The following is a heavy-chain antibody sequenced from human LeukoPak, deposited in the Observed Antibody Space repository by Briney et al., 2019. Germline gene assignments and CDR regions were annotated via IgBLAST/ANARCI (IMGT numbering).Heavy chain of an antibody. Sequence: PSETLSLTCAVYGGSFSGYYWSWIRQPPGKGLEWIGSIYFIGITYYNPSLKSRITISVDTSKNQLSLKLNSVIAADTAVYYCARVKKGDYMDVWGKGTTVTVSS. D-gene: IGHD3-16*01. CDR2: IYFIGIT. J-gene: IGHJ6*03. V-gene: IGHV4-34*01. CDR1: GGSFSGYY. CDR3: ARVKKGDYMDV.